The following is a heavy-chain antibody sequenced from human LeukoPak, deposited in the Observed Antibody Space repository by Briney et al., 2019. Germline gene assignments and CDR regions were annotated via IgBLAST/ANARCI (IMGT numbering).Heavy chain of an antibody. J-gene: IGHJ4*02. V-gene: IGHV3-23*01. CDR1: GFTFSSYA. Sequence: PGGSLRLSCAASGFTFSSYAMSWVRQAPGKGLEWVSAISGSGGSTYYADSVKGRFTISRDNSKNTLYLQMNSLRAEDTAVYYCAKQVGIAVAGTILRSFDYWGQGTLVTVSS. CDR3: AKQVGIAVAGTILRSFDY. D-gene: IGHD6-19*01. CDR2: ISGSGGST.